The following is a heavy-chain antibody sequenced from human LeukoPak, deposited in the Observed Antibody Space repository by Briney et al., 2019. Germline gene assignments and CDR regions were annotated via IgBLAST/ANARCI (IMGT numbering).Heavy chain of an antibody. D-gene: IGHD2-2*01. CDR2: IKQDGSEK. J-gene: IGHJ6*02. V-gene: IGHV3-7*01. CDR1: GFTFSSYW. CDR3: ARVQYCSSTSCHGYYYYGMDV. Sequence: GGSLRLSCAASGFTFSSYWMSWVRQAPGKGLEWVANIKQDGSEKYYVDSVKGRFTISRDNAKNSLYLQMNSLRAEDTAVYYCARVQYCSSTSCHGYYYYGMDVWGQGTTVTVSS.